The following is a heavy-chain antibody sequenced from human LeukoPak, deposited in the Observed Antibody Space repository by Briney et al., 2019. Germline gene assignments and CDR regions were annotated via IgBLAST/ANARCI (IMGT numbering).Heavy chain of an antibody. J-gene: IGHJ3*02. CDR1: GYTFTGYY. CDR2: IIPIFGTA. V-gene: IGHV1-69*13. CDR3: AREQDYGDYRDAFDI. D-gene: IGHD4-17*01. Sequence: ASVKVSCKASGYTFTGYYMHWVRQAPGQGLEWMGGIIPIFGTANYAQKFQGRVTITADESTSTAYMELSSLRSEDTAVYYCAREQDYGDYRDAFDIWGQGTMVTVSS.